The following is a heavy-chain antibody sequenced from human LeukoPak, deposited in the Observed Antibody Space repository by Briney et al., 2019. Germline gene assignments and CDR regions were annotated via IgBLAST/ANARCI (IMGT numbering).Heavy chain of an antibody. Sequence: GGSLRLSCAASGFIFSSYEMNWVRQAPGKGLEWVSYISSSGSTIYYADSVKGRFTISRDNAKNSLYLQVNSLRAEDTAVYYCAELGINMIGGVWGKGTTVTISA. D-gene: IGHD3-10*02. CDR1: GFIFSSYE. J-gene: IGHJ6*04. V-gene: IGHV3-48*03. CDR3: AELGINMIGGV. CDR2: ISSSGSTI.